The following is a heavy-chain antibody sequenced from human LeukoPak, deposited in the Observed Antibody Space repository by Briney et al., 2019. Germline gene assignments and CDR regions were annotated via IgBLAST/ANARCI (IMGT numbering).Heavy chain of an antibody. J-gene: IGHJ4*02. CDR3: ARAPPGCSSTSCYATRFDY. CDR2: IYYSGST. Sequence: SETLSLTCTVSGGSISSGDYYWSWIRQPPGKGLEWIGYIYYSGSTYYNPSLKSRVTISVDTSKNQLSLQLSSVTAADTAVYYCARAPPGCSSTSCYATRFDYWGQGTLVTVSS. CDR1: GGSISSGDYY. D-gene: IGHD2-2*01. V-gene: IGHV4-30-4*01.